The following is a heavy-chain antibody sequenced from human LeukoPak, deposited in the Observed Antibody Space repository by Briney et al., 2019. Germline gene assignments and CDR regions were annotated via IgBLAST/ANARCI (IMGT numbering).Heavy chain of an antibody. CDR3: AASTNYDFWSGYGNY. D-gene: IGHD3-3*01. J-gene: IGHJ4*02. CDR1: GGSISSGGYS. Sequence: SETLSLTCAVSGGSISSGGYSWSWIRQPPGKGLEWIGYIYYSGSTYYNPSLKSRVTISVDTSKNQFSLKLSSVTAADTAVYYCAASTNYDFWSGYGNYWGQGTLVTVSS. CDR2: IYYSGST. V-gene: IGHV4-30-4*07.